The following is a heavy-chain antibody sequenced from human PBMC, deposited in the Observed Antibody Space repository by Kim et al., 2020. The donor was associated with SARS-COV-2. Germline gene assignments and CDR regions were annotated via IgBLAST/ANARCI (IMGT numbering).Heavy chain of an antibody. V-gene: IGHV7-4-1*02. CDR3: TSQSGTYYGASAY. J-gene: IGHJ4*02. Sequence: ASVKVSCKASGYTFTNYAMSWVRQAPGQGLEWMGWINTNTGNPTYVQGFTGRFVFSLDTSVSTAYLQISSLEAEDTAVYYCTSQSGTYYGASAYWGQGTMATASS. CDR2: INTNTGNP. CDR1: GYTFTNYA. D-gene: IGHD3-10*01.